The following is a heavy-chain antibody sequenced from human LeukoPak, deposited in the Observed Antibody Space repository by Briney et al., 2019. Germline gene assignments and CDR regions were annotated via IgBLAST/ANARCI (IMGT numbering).Heavy chain of an antibody. Sequence: SETLSLTCTVSGGSISSYYWSWIRQPPGKGLEWIGYIYYSGSTNYNPSLKSRVTISVDTSKNQFSLKLSSVTAADTAVYYCARHWSSGQNFDYWGQGTLVTVSS. CDR1: GGSISSYY. V-gene: IGHV4-59*01. CDR2: IYYSGST. J-gene: IGHJ4*02. CDR3: ARHWSSGQNFDY. D-gene: IGHD6-19*01.